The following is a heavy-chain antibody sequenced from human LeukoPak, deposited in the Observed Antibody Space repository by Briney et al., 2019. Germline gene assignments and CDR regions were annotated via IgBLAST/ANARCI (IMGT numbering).Heavy chain of an antibody. J-gene: IGHJ4*02. D-gene: IGHD2-21*02. V-gene: IGHV4-34*01. CDR2: INHSGST. Sequence: TLSLTCAVYGGSFSPYYWSWIRQPPGKGLEWIGEINHSGSTNYNPSLKSRVTISVDTSKNQFSLRLSSVTAADTAVYYCARGGFYCGGDCYVDYWGQGTLVTVSS. CDR1: GGSFSPYY. CDR3: ARGGFYCGGDCYVDY.